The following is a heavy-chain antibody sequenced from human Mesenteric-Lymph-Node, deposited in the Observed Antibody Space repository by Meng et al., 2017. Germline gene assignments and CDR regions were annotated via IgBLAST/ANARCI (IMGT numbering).Heavy chain of an antibody. V-gene: IGHV3-23*01. D-gene: IGHD3-22*01. J-gene: IGHJ5*02. Sequence: GGSLRLSCAASGFTFSSYAMSWVRQAPGKGLEWVSGINSGGSATYYADSVKGRFTISRDNSKNTLYMQMNSLRVEDTAVYYCAKDDYDSSGYYHPYNWFDPWGQGTLVTVSS. CDR3: AKDDYDSSGYYHPYNWFDP. CDR2: INSGGSAT. CDR1: GFTFSSYA.